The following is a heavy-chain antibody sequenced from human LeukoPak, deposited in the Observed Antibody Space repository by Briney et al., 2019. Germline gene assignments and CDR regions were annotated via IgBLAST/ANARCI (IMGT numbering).Heavy chain of an antibody. CDR3: ARGPERTGVGTRYYYDMDV. J-gene: IGHJ6*02. V-gene: IGHV3-30-3*01. D-gene: IGHD2-8*01. CDR1: GFTFSSYA. Sequence: QPGGSLRLSCSASGFTFSSYAMHWVRQAPGKGLEWVAVISYDGSNKYYADSVKGRFTISRDNSKNTLYLQMNSLRAEDTAVYYCARGPERTGVGTRYYYDMDVWGQGTTVTVSS. CDR2: ISYDGSNK.